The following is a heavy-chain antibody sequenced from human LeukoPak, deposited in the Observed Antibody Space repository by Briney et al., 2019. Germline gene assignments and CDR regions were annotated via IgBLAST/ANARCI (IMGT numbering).Heavy chain of an antibody. CDR2: IYYSGST. CDR3: ARSYDFWSGYLFGSYWFDP. J-gene: IGHJ5*02. Sequence: SETLSLTCTVSGGSISGYYWSWIRQPPGKGLEWIGYIYYSGSTNYNPSLKSRVTISVDTSKNQFSLKLSSVTAADTAVYYCARSYDFWSGYLFGSYWFDPWGQGTLVTVSS. CDR1: GGSISGYY. D-gene: IGHD3-3*01. V-gene: IGHV4-59*01.